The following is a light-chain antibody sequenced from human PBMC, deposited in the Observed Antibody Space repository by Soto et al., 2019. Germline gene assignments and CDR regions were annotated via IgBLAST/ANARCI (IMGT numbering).Light chain of an antibody. CDR2: WSS. V-gene: IGKV4-1*01. Sequence: IVLTQSPDSLAVSLGERATINCKSSQRVFHTSHNKNHLAWFQQKPGQPPKLLIYWSSTRESGVPDRFSGSGSGIDFTLTSSSRQAEDVAVYYCQQYSNTPRTLGQGHKVELQ. CDR3: QQYSNTPRT. CDR1: QRVFHTSHNKNH. J-gene: IGKJ1*01.